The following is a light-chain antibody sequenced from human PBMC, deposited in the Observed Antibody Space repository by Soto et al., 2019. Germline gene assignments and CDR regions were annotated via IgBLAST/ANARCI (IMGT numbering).Light chain of an antibody. CDR3: HQSYTTPST. CDR2: GAS. J-gene: IGKJ4*01. CDR1: QSISHY. V-gene: IGKV1-39*01. Sequence: DIPMTQSPSSLSAAVGDRVTITCRASQSISHYLNWYQHEPGKAPQLLIYGASSLQSGAPSRFSGSGSGTDFTLTISSLQPEDSAIYYCHQSYTTPSTFGGGTKVEIK.